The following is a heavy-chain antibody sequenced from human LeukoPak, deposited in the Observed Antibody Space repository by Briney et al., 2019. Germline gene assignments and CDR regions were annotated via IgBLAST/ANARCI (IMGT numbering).Heavy chain of an antibody. J-gene: IGHJ4*02. Sequence: SVKVSCKASGFTFTSSAMQWVQQARGQRLEWIGWIVVGSGNTNYAQKFQERVTITRDMSTSTAYMELSSLRSEDTAVYYCAADYPWEGGYVNWGQGTLVTISS. CDR3: AADYPWEGGYVN. V-gene: IGHV1-58*02. CDR2: IVVGSGNT. CDR1: GFTFTSSA. D-gene: IGHD5-12*01.